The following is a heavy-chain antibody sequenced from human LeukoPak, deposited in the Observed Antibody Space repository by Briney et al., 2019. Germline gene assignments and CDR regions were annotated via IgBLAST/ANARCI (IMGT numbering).Heavy chain of an antibody. D-gene: IGHD6-19*01. CDR2: INHSGST. Sequence: PSETLSLTCAVYGGSFSGYYWSWIRQPPGKGLEWIGDINHSGSTNYNPSLKSRVTISVDTSKNQFSLKLSSVTAADTAVYYCARGLGYSSGWYDRSYYGMDVWGQGTTVTVSS. V-gene: IGHV4-34*01. J-gene: IGHJ6*02. CDR1: GGSFSGYY. CDR3: ARGLGYSSGWYDRSYYGMDV.